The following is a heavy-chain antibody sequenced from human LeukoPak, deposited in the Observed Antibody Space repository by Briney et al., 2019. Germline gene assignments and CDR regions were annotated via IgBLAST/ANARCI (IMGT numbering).Heavy chain of an antibody. CDR1: GGSISGHY. J-gene: IGHJ6*02. CDR2: IHYSGRP. D-gene: IGHD3-16*01. V-gene: IGHV4-59*11. CDR3: ARFGVDYDMDV. Sequence: PSETLSLTCTVSGGSISGHYWTWIRQPPGKGLEWIGQIHYSGRPDYNPSLKSRVTISVDPSKNQPSLKVTSVTGADTAVYYCARFGVDYDMDVWGQGTTVTVSS.